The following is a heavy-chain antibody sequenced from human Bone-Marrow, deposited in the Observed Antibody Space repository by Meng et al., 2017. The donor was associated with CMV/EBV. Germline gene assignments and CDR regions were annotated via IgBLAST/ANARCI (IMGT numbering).Heavy chain of an antibody. Sequence: GESLKISCAASGFTFSTYFMNWVRQAPGKGLEWVSSISSSSSYIYYADSVKGRFTISRDNAKNSLYLQMNSLRAEDTAVYYCARGLDYSYGTSFDYWGQGNLVNVAS. V-gene: IGHV3-21*01. CDR1: GFTFSTYF. D-gene: IGHD5-18*01. J-gene: IGHJ4*02. CDR2: ISSSSSYI. CDR3: ARGLDYSYGTSFDY.